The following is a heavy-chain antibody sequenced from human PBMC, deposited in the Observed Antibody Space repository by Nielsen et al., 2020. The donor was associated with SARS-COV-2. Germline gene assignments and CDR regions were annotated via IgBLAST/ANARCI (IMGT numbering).Heavy chain of an antibody. V-gene: IGHV3-23*01. CDR2: ISASGHST. J-gene: IGHJ6*02. CDR1: GFPFRTYG. D-gene: IGHD5-12*01. Sequence: GGSLRLSCAPSGFPFRTYGMIWVRQAPGLGLEWVSAISASGHSTYYADSVRGRFTISRDGSDDTVHLQMDSLRVGDTAIYYCAKESQYSGYDLYYSSYYGMDVWGQGTTVTVSS. CDR3: AKESQYSGYDLYYSSYYGMDV.